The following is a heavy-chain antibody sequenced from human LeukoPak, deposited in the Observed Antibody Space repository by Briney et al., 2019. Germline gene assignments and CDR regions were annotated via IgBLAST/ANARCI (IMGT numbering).Heavy chain of an antibody. Sequence: GGSLRLSCAASGFTFSSYAMSWVRQAPGKGLEWVSAISGSGGSTYYADSVKGRFTISRDNSKNTLYLQMNSLRAEDTAVYYCARARSSYGYGDAFDIWGQGTMVTVSS. V-gene: IGHV3-23*01. CDR3: ARARSSYGYGDAFDI. J-gene: IGHJ3*02. D-gene: IGHD5-18*01. CDR2: ISGSGGST. CDR1: GFTFSSYA.